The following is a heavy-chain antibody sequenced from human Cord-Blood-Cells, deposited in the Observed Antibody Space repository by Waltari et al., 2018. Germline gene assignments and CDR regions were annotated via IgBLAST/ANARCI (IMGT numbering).Heavy chain of an antibody. D-gene: IGHD3-3*01. CDR3: ARHGGNYYYGMDV. CDR2: IYPGDSDT. Sequence: GWVRQMPGKGLEWMGIIYPGDSDTRYSPSFQGQVTISADKSISTAYLQWSSLKASDTAMYYCARHGGNYYYGMDVWGQGTTVTVSS. J-gene: IGHJ6*02. V-gene: IGHV5-51*01.